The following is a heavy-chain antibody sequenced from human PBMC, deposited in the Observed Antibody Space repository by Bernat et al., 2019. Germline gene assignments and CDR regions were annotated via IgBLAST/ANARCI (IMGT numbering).Heavy chain of an antibody. V-gene: IGHV4-39*01. CDR1: GGSISSSSYY. Sequence: QLQLQESGPGLVKPSETLSLSCTVSGGSISSSSYYWGWIRQPPGKGLEWIGSIYGGSTYYNPSLKSRVTISEDTSKNQFSLKLCSVTAADTAVYYCAKFRDSGSGGQWGQGTLVTVSS. CDR3: AKFRDSGSGGQ. J-gene: IGHJ4*02. D-gene: IGHD5-12*01. CDR2: IYGGST.